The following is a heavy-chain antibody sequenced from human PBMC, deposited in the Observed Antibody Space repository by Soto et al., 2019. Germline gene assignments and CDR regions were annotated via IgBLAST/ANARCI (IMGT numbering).Heavy chain of an antibody. D-gene: IGHD3-10*01. V-gene: IGHV5-51*01. J-gene: IGHJ6*02. Sequence: GESLKISCKGSGYSFTSYWIGWVRQMPGKGLEWMGIIYPGDSDTRYSPSFQGQVTISADKSISTAYLQWSSLKASDTAMYYCARYYYCSVSYSPYYYYFGMDVWGQGTTLTVSS. CDR3: ARYYYCSVSYSPYYYYFGMDV. CDR1: GYSFTSYW. CDR2: IYPGDSDT.